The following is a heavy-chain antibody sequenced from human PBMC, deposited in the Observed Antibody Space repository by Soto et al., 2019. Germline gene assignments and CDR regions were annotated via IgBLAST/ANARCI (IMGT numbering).Heavy chain of an antibody. J-gene: IGHJ6*02. CDR3: ANEFMDWNYYYGVDV. Sequence: GSLRLSCAASGFTVSSNYMSWVRQAPGKGLEWVSVIYSGGSTYYADSVKGRFTISRHNSKNTLYLQMNSLRAEDTAVYYCANEFMDWNYYYGVDVWGQGTTVTVSS. CDR2: IYSGGST. CDR1: GFTVSSNY. D-gene: IGHD1-1*01. V-gene: IGHV3-53*04.